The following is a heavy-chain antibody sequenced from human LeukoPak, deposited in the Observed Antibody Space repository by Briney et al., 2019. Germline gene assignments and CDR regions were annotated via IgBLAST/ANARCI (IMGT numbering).Heavy chain of an antibody. CDR1: GFTFSTYG. D-gene: IGHD3-22*01. Sequence: PGGSLRLSCAASGFTFSTYGMHWVRQAPGKGLEWVAVIWYDGSYKYYADSVKGRFTISRDNSKNTLYLQMDSLRDEDTAVYYWAKGGTEGVVVPSWEYWGQGTLVTVSS. J-gene: IGHJ4*02. CDR3: AKGGTEGVVVPSWEY. V-gene: IGHV3-33*06. CDR2: IWYDGSYK.